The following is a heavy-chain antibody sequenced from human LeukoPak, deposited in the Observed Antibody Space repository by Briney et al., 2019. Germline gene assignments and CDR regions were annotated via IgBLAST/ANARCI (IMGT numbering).Heavy chain of an antibody. Sequence: SETLSLTCTVSGGSISSYYWSWLRQPPGKGLEWIGYIYYSGSTNYNPSLKSRVTISVDTSKNQFSLKLSSVTAADTAVYYCAREQQLAAADWFDPWGQGTLVTVSS. J-gene: IGHJ5*02. V-gene: IGHV4-59*01. CDR1: GGSISSYY. CDR3: AREQQLAAADWFDP. CDR2: IYYSGST. D-gene: IGHD6-6*01.